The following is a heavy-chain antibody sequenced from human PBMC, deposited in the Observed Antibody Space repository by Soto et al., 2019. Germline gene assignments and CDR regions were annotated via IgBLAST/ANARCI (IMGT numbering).Heavy chain of an antibody. CDR3: AKEREGDKAYYYDSSGLDS. Sequence: QVQLVESGGGVVQPGRSLRLSCAASGFTFSSYGMHWVRQAPGKGLEWVAVISYDGSNKYYADSVKGRFTISRDNSKNTLYLQMNSLRAEYTAVYYCAKEREGDKAYYYDSSGLDSWGQGTLFTVSS. V-gene: IGHV3-30*18. D-gene: IGHD3-22*01. CDR1: GFTFSSYG. CDR2: ISYDGSNK. J-gene: IGHJ4*02.